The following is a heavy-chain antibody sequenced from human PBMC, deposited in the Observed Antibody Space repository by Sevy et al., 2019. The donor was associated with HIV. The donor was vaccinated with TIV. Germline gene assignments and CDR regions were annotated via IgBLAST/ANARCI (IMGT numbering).Heavy chain of an antibody. V-gene: IGHV3-15*01. D-gene: IGHD2-2*01. CDR2: IKSKTEGGTT. Sequence: GGSLRLSCAASGFTFSNAWMTWVRQAPGMGLEWVGRIKSKTEGGTTDYAAPVKGRFTISRDDSRNTVYLQMNSLKIEDTGVYYCTRGCCISTRCHWDDAFDFWGQGTMVTVSS. CDR1: GFTFSNAW. CDR3: TRGCCISTRCHWDDAFDF. J-gene: IGHJ3*01.